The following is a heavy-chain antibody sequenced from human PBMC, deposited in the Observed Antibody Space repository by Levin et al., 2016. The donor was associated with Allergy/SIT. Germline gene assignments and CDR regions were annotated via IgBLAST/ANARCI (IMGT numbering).Heavy chain of an antibody. D-gene: IGHD3-10*01. J-gene: IGHJ3*02. CDR1: GFTFSSYG. Sequence: LSLTCAASGFTFSSYGMHWVRQAPGKGLEWVAVISYDGSNKYYADSVKGRFTISRDNSKNTLYLQMNSLRAEDTAVYYCAKDSGYDAFDIWGQGTMVTVSS. V-gene: IGHV3-30*18. CDR2: ISYDGSNK. CDR3: AKDSGYDAFDI.